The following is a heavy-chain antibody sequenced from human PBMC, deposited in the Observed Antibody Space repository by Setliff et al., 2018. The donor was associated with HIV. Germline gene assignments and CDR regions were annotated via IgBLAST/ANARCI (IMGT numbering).Heavy chain of an antibody. CDR3: ARAETMYGVVVYDAVSV. CDR1: GFSVGDYY. D-gene: IGHD3-3*01. CDR2: ISSSGTTT. V-gene: IGHV3-11*01. Sequence: GGSLRLSCEISGFSVGDYYMSWVRQAPGKGLEWLSYISSSGTTTYYADSVKGRFTISRDNAKNSLYLQMNSLRAEDTALYHCARAETMYGVVVYDAVSVWGQGTLVTVSS. J-gene: IGHJ3*01.